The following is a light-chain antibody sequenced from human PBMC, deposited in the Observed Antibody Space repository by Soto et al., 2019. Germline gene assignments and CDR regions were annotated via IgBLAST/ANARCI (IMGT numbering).Light chain of an antibody. V-gene: IGLV2-14*01. Sequence: QSALTQPASVSGSPGHSITLSCTGTSSDIWGYDYVSWYQRHPGKAPKLIIYDVNTRPSGFSNRFSGSKSGNTASLTISGLQAEDVSDYYCTSYVSGSSHVVFGGGSKLTVL. J-gene: IGLJ2*01. CDR2: DVN. CDR1: SSDIWGYDY. CDR3: TSYVSGSSHVV.